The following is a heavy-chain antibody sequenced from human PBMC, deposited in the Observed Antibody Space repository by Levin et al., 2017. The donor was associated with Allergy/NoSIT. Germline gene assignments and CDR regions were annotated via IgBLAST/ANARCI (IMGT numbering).Heavy chain of an antibody. J-gene: IGHJ6*03. CDR2: IWDDGYKK. CDR3: ARVLRFYYYYYMDV. V-gene: IGHV3-33*01. Sequence: GGSLRLSCAASGFTFSSYGMHWVRQAPGKGLEWVAVIWDDGYKKYYADSVKGRFTISRDNSKNTLYLQMNSLRAEDTAVYYCARVLRFYYYYYMDVWGKETTVTVAS. D-gene: IGHD5-12*01. CDR1: GFTFSSYG.